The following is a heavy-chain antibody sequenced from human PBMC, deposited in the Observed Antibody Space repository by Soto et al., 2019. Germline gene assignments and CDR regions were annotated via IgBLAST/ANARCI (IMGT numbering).Heavy chain of an antibody. CDR3: VRRYSSSSLPDY. D-gene: IGHD6-6*01. J-gene: IGHJ4*02. V-gene: IGHV4-59*12. CDR1: GVFLTGSY. Sequence: SETLSLTCTVSGVFLTGSYWSWIRQPPGKGLEWIGYIYYSGSTNYSPSFQGHVTISRDTSISTAYLQWNSLKASDTATYYCVRRYSSSSLPDYWGQGTLVTVSS. CDR2: IYYSGST.